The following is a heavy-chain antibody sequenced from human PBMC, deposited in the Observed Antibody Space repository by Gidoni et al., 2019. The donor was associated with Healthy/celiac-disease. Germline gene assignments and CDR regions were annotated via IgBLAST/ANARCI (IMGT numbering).Heavy chain of an antibody. CDR3: AKDIRRLTRLGWYFDL. Sequence: EVQLVESGGGLVQPGRSLRLSCAASGFTLSDFAMHWVRQVPGKGLEWASGISWNSGSIGYADSVKGRFTISRDNAKNSLYLQMNSLRAEDTALYYCAKDIRRLTRLGWYFDLWGRGTLVTVSS. CDR2: ISWNSGSI. V-gene: IGHV3-9*01. D-gene: IGHD6-19*01. J-gene: IGHJ2*01. CDR1: GFTLSDFA.